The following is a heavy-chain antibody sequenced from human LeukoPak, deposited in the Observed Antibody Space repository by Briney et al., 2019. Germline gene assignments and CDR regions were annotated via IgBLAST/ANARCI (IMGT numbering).Heavy chain of an antibody. D-gene: IGHD2-15*01. J-gene: IGHJ4*02. Sequence: TLSLTCAVYGGSFSGYYWSWIRQPPGKGLEWIGEINHSGSTNYNPSLKSRVTISVDTSKNQFSLKLTSVTAADTAVYYCAAGTPALEFWGQGTLVTVSS. CDR2: INHSGST. CDR1: GGSFSGYY. CDR3: AAGTPALEF. V-gene: IGHV4-34*01.